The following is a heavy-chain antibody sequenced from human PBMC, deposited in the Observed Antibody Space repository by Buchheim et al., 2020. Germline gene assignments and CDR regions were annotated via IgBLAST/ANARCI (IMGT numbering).Heavy chain of an antibody. J-gene: IGHJ5*02. D-gene: IGHD5-12*01. V-gene: IGHV4-31*03. CDR3: ARLDVDIVATIGWFDP. CDR1: GGPISSGGYY. Sequence: QVQLQESGPGLVKPSQTLSLTCTVSGGPISSGGYYWSWIRQHPGKGLAWIGYIYYSGSTYYNPSLKSRVTISVDTSKNQFSLKLRSVTAADTAVYYCARLDVDIVATIGWFDPWGQGTL. CDR2: IYYSGST.